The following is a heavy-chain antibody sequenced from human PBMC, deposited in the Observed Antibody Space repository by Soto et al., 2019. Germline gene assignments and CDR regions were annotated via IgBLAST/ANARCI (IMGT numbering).Heavy chain of an antibody. Sequence: EVQLVESGGGLVQPGESLRLSCSASGFTFSSYAMHWVRQAPGKGLEYVSAISSNGASTYYAGSVKGRFTISRDNSKNTLYLQMSSLRAEDTAVYYCVKEGNDIVTGYSDYWGQGTLVTVSS. J-gene: IGHJ4*02. CDR1: GFTFSSYA. V-gene: IGHV3-64D*06. CDR2: ISSNGAST. D-gene: IGHD3-9*01. CDR3: VKEGNDIVTGYSDY.